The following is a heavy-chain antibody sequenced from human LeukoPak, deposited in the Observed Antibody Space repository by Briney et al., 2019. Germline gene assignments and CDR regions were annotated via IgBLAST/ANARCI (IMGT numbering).Heavy chain of an antibody. V-gene: IGHV4-61*01. CDR2: IYYSGST. Sequence: SETLSLTCTVSGGSVSSGSYYWSWIRQPPGKGLEWIGYIYYSGSTNYNPSLKSRVTISVDTSKNQFSLKLSSVTAADTAVYYCASDSSGTFDYWGQGTLVTVSS. CDR1: GGSVSSGSYY. J-gene: IGHJ4*02. CDR3: ASDSSGTFDY. D-gene: IGHD6-6*01.